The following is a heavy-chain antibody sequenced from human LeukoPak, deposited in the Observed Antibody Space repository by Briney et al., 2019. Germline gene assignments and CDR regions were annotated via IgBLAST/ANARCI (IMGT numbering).Heavy chain of an antibody. J-gene: IGHJ4*02. Sequence: GGSLRLSCAASGFTFSSYGMYWVRQAPGKGLEWVAFIRNDGSNKYYADSVKGRFTISRDNSKNTLYLQMKSLRAEDTAVYYCANQDSTEYSYYFDFWGQGTLVTVSS. V-gene: IGHV3-30*02. CDR3: ANQDSTEYSYYFDF. CDR1: GFTFSSYG. CDR2: IRNDGSNK. D-gene: IGHD2/OR15-2a*01.